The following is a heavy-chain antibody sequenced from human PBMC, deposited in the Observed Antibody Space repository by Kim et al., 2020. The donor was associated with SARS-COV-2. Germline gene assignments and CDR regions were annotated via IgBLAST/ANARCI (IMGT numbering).Heavy chain of an antibody. J-gene: IGHJ2*01. D-gene: IGHD4-17*01. CDR3: ARVPAPLDSGATLNFLWY. CDR2: ISDSGHT. Sequence: SETLSLTCSVSGGVITNHYWTWIRLPPGKGMEWIGHISDSGHTNYNPYLNSRVTISVDPPKSQFSLRLTSVTTADTAVYFCARVPAPLDSGATLNFLWY. V-gene: IGHV4-59*11. CDR1: GGVITNHY.